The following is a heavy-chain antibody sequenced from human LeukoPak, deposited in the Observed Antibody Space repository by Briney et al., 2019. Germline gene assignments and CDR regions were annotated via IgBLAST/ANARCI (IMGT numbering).Heavy chain of an antibody. Sequence: GGSLRLSCVASGFTFSDYYMTWLRQAPGKGLEWVSYISSSSSYTKYADSVKGRFNISRDNPQKSLYLQMNSLRAEDTAVYYCARAEYSSSSGMDVWGQGTTVTVSS. J-gene: IGHJ6*02. D-gene: IGHD6-13*01. CDR2: ISSSSSYT. CDR3: ARAEYSSSSGMDV. CDR1: GFTFSDYY. V-gene: IGHV3-11*05.